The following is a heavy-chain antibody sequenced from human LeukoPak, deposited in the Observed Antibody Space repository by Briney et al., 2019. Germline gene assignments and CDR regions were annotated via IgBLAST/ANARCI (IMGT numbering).Heavy chain of an antibody. CDR1: GYSISSGYY. D-gene: IGHD3-10*01. Sequence: SETLSLTCTVSGYSISSGYYWDWIRQPPGKGLEWIGTLSHSGSSYYNPSLKSRVTISVDTSKNQFSLKLSSVTAADTAVYYCARAYYYGSGSYYNLVSNWFDPWGQGTLVTVSS. CDR3: ARAYYYGSGSYYNLVSNWFDP. CDR2: LSHSGSS. V-gene: IGHV4-38-2*02. J-gene: IGHJ5*02.